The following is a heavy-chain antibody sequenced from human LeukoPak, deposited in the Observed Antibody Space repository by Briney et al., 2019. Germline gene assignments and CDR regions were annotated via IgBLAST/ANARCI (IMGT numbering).Heavy chain of an antibody. Sequence: PGGSLRLSCAASGFTFSNYWMTWVRQAPGKGLEWVANIKQDGSERYHVDSAQGRFTISRDNAKNSLYLQMNSLRVEDTAVYYCARSGPHDVQVRTRNYDYWGQGTLVIVSS. CDR3: ARSGPHDVQVRTRNYDY. CDR2: IKQDGSER. V-gene: IGHV3-7*01. CDR1: GFTFSNYW. J-gene: IGHJ4*02. D-gene: IGHD2-8*02.